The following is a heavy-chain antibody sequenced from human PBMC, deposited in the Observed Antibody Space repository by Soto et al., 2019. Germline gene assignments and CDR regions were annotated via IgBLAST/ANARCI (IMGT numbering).Heavy chain of an antibody. Sequence: QAQLVESGGGVVQPGRSLRLSCAASGFTFSSYGMHWVRQAPGTGLEWVAVISYDGGLQHYADSVKGRFTISRDNSKNMVLLQRNGLRAEDTAVYYCVSDRGYGHASVPYSWGQGTLVSVSS. CDR2: ISYDGGLQ. D-gene: IGHD5-18*01. V-gene: IGHV3-30*03. CDR3: VSDRGYGHASVPYS. CDR1: GFTFSSYG. J-gene: IGHJ4*02.